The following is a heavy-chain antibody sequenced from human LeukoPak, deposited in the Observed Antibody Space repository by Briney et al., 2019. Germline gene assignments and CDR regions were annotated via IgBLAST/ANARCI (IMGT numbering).Heavy chain of an antibody. J-gene: IGHJ4*02. CDR1: GFTFNSYG. CDR2: IWSDGSKE. D-gene: IGHD1-26*01. Sequence: GGSLRLSCAASGFTFNSYGMHWVRQAAGKGLEWVAVIWSDGSKEDYADSVKGRFSISRDNSKNTLYLQMNSLRVEDTAVHYCARDSPHEGGTLDYWGQGTPVTASS. CDR3: ARDSPHEGGTLDY. V-gene: IGHV3-33*01.